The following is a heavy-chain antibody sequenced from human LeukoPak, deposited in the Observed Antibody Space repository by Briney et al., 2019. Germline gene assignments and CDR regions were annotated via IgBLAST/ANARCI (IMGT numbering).Heavy chain of an antibody. CDR1: GFTFSDFA. J-gene: IGHJ5*02. CDR2: ISGSGGNT. CDR3: AKESPHFDL. Sequence: GGSLRLSCEASGFTFSDFAMSWVRQAPGKGLEWVSVISGSGGNTYYADSVKGRFTISRDNSRNTLHLQVNSLRAEDTAVYYCAKESPHFDLWGQGTLVTVSS. V-gene: IGHV3-23*01.